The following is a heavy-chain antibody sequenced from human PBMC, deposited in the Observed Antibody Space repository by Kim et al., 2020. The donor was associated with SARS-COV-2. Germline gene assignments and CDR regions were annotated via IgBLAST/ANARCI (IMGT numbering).Heavy chain of an antibody. CDR1: GGSFSGYY. Sequence: SETLSLTCAVYGGSFSGYYWSWIHQPPGKGLEWIGEINHSGSTNYNPSLKSRVTISVDTSKNQFSLKLSSVTAADTAVYYCARGPLDTYYDILTGYYVFDYWGQGTLVTVSS. V-gene: IGHV4-34*01. CDR2: INHSGST. J-gene: IGHJ4*02. CDR3: ARGPLDTYYDILTGYYVFDY. D-gene: IGHD3-9*01.